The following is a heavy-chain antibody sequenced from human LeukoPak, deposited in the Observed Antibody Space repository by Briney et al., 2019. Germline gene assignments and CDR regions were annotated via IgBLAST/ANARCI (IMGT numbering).Heavy chain of an antibody. CDR3: VREGGSGSYSAY. V-gene: IGHV3-48*02. CDR2: IRSSGSAK. D-gene: IGHD3-10*01. J-gene: IGHJ4*02. Sequence: GGSLRLSCAASGFTFITYSMNWVRQAPGKGLERISYIRSSGSAKYYADSVKGRFTISRDDAKNSLYLQMNSLRDEDTAVYYCVREGGSGSYSAYWGQGTRVTVSS. CDR1: GFTFITYS.